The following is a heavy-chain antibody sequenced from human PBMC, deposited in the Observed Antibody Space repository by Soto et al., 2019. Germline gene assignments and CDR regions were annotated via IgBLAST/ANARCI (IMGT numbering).Heavy chain of an antibody. CDR3: ARDRYYDSSGYYRHYYYYGMDV. CDR1: GFTFSSYW. Sequence: GGSLRLSCAASGFTFSSYWMHWVRQAPGKGLVWVSRINSDGSSTSYADSVKGRFTISRDNAKNTLYLQMNSLRAEDTAVYYCARDRYYDSSGYYRHYYYYGMDVWGQGTTVTVSS. D-gene: IGHD3-22*01. V-gene: IGHV3-74*01. CDR2: INSDGSST. J-gene: IGHJ6*02.